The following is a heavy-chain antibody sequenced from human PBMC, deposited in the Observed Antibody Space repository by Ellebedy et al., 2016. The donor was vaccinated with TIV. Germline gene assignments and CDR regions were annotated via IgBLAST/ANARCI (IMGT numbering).Heavy chain of an antibody. CDR3: AGGRSSGWAFDY. Sequence: SGPTLVKPTQTLTLTCTYSGFSLSTSAMCVNWIRQPPGEALEWLARFDWDDDKFYNTSLRTRLTVSKDSSKNQVVLTMTNMDPVDTATYYCAGGRSSGWAFDYWGLGALVTVSS. J-gene: IGHJ4*01. CDR2: FDWDDDK. V-gene: IGHV2-70*17. CDR1: GFSLSTSAMC. D-gene: IGHD6-19*01.